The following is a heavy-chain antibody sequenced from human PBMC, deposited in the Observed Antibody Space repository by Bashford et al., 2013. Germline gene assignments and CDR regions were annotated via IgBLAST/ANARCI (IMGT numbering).Heavy chain of an antibody. CDR3: TRDHRAERIAAYWFYF. V-gene: IGHV4-59*01. CDR2: IYYSGST. Sequence: SETLSLTCTVSGGSISSYYWSWIRQHPGKGLEWIGYIYYSGSTYYNPSLKSRVTISVDTSKNQFSLKLTSVTAADTAVYFCTRDHRAERIAAYWFYFWGQGTLVTVSS. J-gene: IGHJ5*01. D-gene: IGHD6-13*01. CDR1: GGSISSYY.